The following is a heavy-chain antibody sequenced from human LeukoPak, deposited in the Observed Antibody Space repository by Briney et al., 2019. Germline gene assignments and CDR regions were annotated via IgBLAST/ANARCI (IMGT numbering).Heavy chain of an antibody. D-gene: IGHD3-3*01. Sequence: ASVKVSCKASGYTFTSYGISWVRQAPGQGLEWMGGIIPIFGTANYAQKFQGRVTITADESTSTAYMELSSLRSEDTAVYYCARARTIFGVVAAVTYYYGMDVWGQGTTVTVSS. CDR1: GYTFTSYG. CDR3: ARARTIFGVVAAVTYYYGMDV. V-gene: IGHV1-69*13. J-gene: IGHJ6*02. CDR2: IIPIFGTA.